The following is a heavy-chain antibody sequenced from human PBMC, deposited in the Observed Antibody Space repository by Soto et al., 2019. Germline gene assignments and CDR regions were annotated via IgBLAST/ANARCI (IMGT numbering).Heavy chain of an antibody. J-gene: IGHJ4*02. CDR2: IISIFGTP. CDR3: GRDLGSGSDPGDY. Sequence: QVQLVQSGAAVKKPGSSVTVSCKASGGTFNSYFFNWVRHAPGQGLEWMGGIISIFGTPNYGQKFQGRVTITADESRSTVFMEFSSLTSQDTAIYYCGRDLGSGSDPGDYWGQGTLVTVSS. D-gene: IGHD6-19*01. V-gene: IGHV1-69*12. CDR1: GGTFNSYF.